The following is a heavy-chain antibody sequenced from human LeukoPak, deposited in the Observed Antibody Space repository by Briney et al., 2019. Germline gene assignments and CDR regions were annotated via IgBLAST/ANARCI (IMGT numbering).Heavy chain of an antibody. CDR1: GGSIRSYY. V-gene: IGHV4-4*07. Sequence: PSETLSLTCTVSGGSIRSYYWSWIRQPAGKGLEWIGLIYTSGSTTYNPSLKSRVTISVDTSKNQFSLKLTSMTAADTAVSYCASHLPVSSKAGATAGGFDNWGQGTMVTVSS. CDR2: IYTSGST. D-gene: IGHD1-26*01. J-gene: IGHJ3*02. CDR3: ASHLPVSSKAGATAGGFDN.